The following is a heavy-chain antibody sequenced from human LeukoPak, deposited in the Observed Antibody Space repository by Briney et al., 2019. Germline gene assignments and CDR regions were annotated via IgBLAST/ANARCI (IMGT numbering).Heavy chain of an antibody. CDR3: ARVYDSSGYYPHFDY. Sequence: GASVKVSCKASGGTFSSHIISWVRQAPGQGLEWMGIINPSGGSTSYAQKFQGRVTMTRDTSTSTVYMELSSLRSEDTAVYYCARVYDSSGYYPHFDYWGQGTLVTVSS. D-gene: IGHD3-22*01. J-gene: IGHJ4*02. V-gene: IGHV1-46*01. CDR1: GGTFSSHI. CDR2: INPSGGST.